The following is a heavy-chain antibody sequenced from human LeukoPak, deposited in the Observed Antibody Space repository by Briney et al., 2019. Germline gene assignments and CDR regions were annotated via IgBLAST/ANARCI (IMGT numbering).Heavy chain of an antibody. D-gene: IGHD6-19*01. CDR2: IYYSGST. CDR3: ARQGQFSGIAVTGIDY. J-gene: IGHJ4*02. CDR1: GGSISSSSYY. V-gene: IGHV4-39*01. Sequence: PSETLSLTCTVSGGSISSSSYYWGWIRQPPGKGLEWIGSIYYSGSTYYNPSLKSRVTISVDTSKNQFSLKLSSVTAADTAVYYCARQGQFSGIAVTGIDYWGQGTLVTVSS.